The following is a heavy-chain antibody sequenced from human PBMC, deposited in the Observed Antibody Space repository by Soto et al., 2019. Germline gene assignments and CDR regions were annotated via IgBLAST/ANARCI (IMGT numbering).Heavy chain of an antibody. CDR2: IYDTGISGYTPST. V-gene: IGHV4-59*01. CDR3: ARGDDAFFYYGLHV. Sequence: SETLSLTCTVSGGSITSSYWSWIRRPPGKGLEWIAYIYDTGISGYTPSTSYNPSLKSRVTMSVDTSKSQFSLKLTSVTAADTAVYYCARGDDAFFYYGLHVWGQGITVTVSS. CDR1: GGSITSSY. J-gene: IGHJ6*02. D-gene: IGHD1-1*01.